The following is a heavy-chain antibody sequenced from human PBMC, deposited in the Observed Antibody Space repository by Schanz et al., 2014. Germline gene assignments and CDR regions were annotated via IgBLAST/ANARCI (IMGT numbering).Heavy chain of an antibody. Sequence: QVHLQESGPGLVKPSETLSVTCTVSGGSINNYFWTWIRQPAGKGLEWIGRIHSDGNSHYNPSLESRVTTSVDTSKNKFSLNLTPVTHAGTAMYDCVRVKGEDSGHDYIVYWGQGTQVTVSP. CDR2: IHSDGNS. D-gene: IGHD5-12*01. V-gene: IGHV4-4*07. CDR3: VRVKGEDSGHDYIVY. J-gene: IGHJ4*02. CDR1: GGSINNYF.